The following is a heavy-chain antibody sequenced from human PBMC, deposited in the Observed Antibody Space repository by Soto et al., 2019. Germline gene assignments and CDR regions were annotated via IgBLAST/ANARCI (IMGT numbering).Heavy chain of an antibody. Sequence: ETLSLTCAVYGGFVSSGNYYWSWIRQPPGKGLEWIGEMSHSGSTYYNPSLKSRVTISVDTSKNQFSLKLSSVTAADTAVYYCARHKGYDFWSGYYQYYYYMDVWGKGTTVTVSS. CDR3: ARHKGYDFWSGYYQYYYYMDV. V-gene: IGHV4-39*01. D-gene: IGHD3-3*01. CDR2: MSHSGST. CDR1: GGFVSSGNYY. J-gene: IGHJ6*03.